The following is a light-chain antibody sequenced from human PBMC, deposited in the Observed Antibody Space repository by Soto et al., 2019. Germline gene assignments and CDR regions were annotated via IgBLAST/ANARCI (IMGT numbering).Light chain of an antibody. CDR1: QSVDRY. J-gene: IGKJ1*01. V-gene: IGKV3-15*01. CDR3: QHYNNWPPWT. Sequence: VLTQSPDTLSLSPGETATLSCRASQSVDRYVAWYQQKVGQAPRLLIYGASIRATGIPARFSGSGSGTEFTLTISSLQSEDFAVYYCQHYNNWPPWTFGQGTKVDIK. CDR2: GAS.